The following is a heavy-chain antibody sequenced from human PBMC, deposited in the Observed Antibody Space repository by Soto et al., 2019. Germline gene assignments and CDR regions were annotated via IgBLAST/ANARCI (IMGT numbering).Heavy chain of an antibody. D-gene: IGHD3-22*01. V-gene: IGHV3-15*01. CDR1: GFTFSNAW. Sequence: GGSLRLSCAASGFTFSNAWMSWVRQAPGKGLEWAGRIKSKTDGGTTDYAAPVKGRFTISRDDSKNTLYLQMNSLKTEDTAVYYCTTDPVTMIVVVPSSGWGQGTLVTVSS. CDR3: TTDPVTMIVVVPSSG. CDR2: IKSKTDGGTT. J-gene: IGHJ4*02.